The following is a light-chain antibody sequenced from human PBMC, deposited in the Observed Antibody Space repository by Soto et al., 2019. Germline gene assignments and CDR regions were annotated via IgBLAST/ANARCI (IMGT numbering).Light chain of an antibody. Sequence: QSALTQPRSVSGSPGESVTISCTGTNSDVGTFYFVSWYQQYPDKGPKLIIYDVTERPSGVPDSFSGSKSGNTASLTIYGLQPEDEADYYCCSYAGSYTYVFRSGTKFTV. CDR1: NSDVGTFYF. CDR2: DVT. J-gene: IGLJ1*01. CDR3: CSYAGSYTYV. V-gene: IGLV2-11*01.